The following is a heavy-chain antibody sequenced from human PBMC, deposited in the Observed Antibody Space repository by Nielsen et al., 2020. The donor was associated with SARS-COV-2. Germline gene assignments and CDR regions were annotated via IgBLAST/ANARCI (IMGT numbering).Heavy chain of an antibody. J-gene: IGHJ5*02. V-gene: IGHV1-2*04. D-gene: IGHD6-19*01. CDR3: ARDSRIIVADMVKLDP. CDR1: GYTLTDYY. CDR2: INPNSEGT. Sequence: ASVKVSCKASGYTLTDYYIHWVRQAPGQGLEWMGWINPNSEGTNYAQKFEGWVAMTRDTSINTAYMELSGLTSDDTAVYFCARDSRIIVADMVKLDPWGQGTLVTVSS.